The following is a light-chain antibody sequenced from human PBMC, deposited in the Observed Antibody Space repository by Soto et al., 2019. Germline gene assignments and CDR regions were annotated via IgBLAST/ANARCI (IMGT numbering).Light chain of an antibody. V-gene: IGLV2-23*02. J-gene: IGLJ2*01. CDR1: SSDVGSYNL. CDR2: EIS. Sequence: QSALTQSASVSGSPGQSITISCTGTSSDVGSYNLVSWYQQHPGKAPKLMIYEISKRPSGVSNRFSGSKSGNTASLTISGLQAEDEGDYYCCSYAGSSTVVFGGGTKLT. CDR3: CSYAGSSTVV.